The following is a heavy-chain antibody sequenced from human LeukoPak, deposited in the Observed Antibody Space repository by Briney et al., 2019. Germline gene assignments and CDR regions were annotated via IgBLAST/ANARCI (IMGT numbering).Heavy chain of an antibody. D-gene: IGHD2-2*01. V-gene: IGHV4-30-4*08. CDR1: GGSISSGDYY. J-gene: IGHJ3*01. CDR3: DRDVPLDDAFDV. Sequence: SETLSLTCTVSGGSISSGDYYWSWIRQPPGTGLEWCGYIYYSGSTYYNPSLKTRVTISVDTSKNQFSLKVSSVTAADTAVYYCDRDVPLDDAFDVWGQGTMVTVSS. CDR2: IYYSGST.